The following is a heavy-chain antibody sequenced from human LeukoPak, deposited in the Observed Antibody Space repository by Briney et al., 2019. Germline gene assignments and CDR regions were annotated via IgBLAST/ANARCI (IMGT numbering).Heavy chain of an antibody. J-gene: IGHJ4*02. CDR3: ARVVPRQYYFDY. Sequence: GGSLRLSCAASGFTFSDYSINWVRQAPGKGLEWVSVVSSGGSTYYADSVKGRFTISRDNSKNTLYLQMNSLRAEDTAVYYCARVVPRQYYFDYWGQGTLVTVSS. D-gene: IGHD5-24*01. V-gene: IGHV3-53*01. CDR1: GFTFSDYS. CDR2: VSSGGST.